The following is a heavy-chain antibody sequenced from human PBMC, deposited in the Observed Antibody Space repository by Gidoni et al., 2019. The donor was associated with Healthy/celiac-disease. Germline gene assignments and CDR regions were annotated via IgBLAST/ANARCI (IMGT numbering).Heavy chain of an antibody. CDR3: AKDWYRITMVRGGGGMVFDP. D-gene: IGHD3-10*01. V-gene: IGHV3-23*01. J-gene: IGHJ5*02. Sequence: EVQLLDSGGGLVQPGGSLCPSCAASVFPFSSYAISWVRQAPGKGLGWGSAISGSGGSTYYAESVKGRFTNSRDNSKNTLYLKMKSLRAEDTAVYYCAKDWYRITMVRGGGGMVFDPWGQGTLVTVSS. CDR2: ISGSGGST. CDR1: VFPFSSYA.